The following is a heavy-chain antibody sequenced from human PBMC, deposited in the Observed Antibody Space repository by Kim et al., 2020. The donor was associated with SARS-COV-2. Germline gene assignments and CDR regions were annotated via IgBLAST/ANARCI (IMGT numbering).Heavy chain of an antibody. CDR2: IYYSGST. D-gene: IGHD6-13*01. CDR1: GGSISSSSYY. V-gene: IGHV4-39*07. Sequence: SETLSLTCTVSGGSISSSSYYWGWIRRPPGKGLEWIGSIYYSGSTYYNPSLKSRVTISVDTSKNQFSLKLSSVTAADTAVYYCARGGSGPAAAGDDAFDIWGQGTMVTVSS. CDR3: ARGGSGPAAAGDDAFDI. J-gene: IGHJ3*02.